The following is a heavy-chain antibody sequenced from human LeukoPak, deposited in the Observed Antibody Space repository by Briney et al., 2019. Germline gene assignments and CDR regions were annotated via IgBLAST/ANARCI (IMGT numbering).Heavy chain of an antibody. Sequence: PGGSLRLSCTASGFTFGDHAMSWVRQAPGKGLEWVGFIRSKAYGGTTEYAASVKGRFTISRDDSKSIVYLQMNSLKTEDTAVYYCNRGPIQLWLYYGMDVWGQGTTVIVSS. CDR3: NRGPIQLWLYYGMDV. J-gene: IGHJ6*02. CDR1: GFTFGDHA. V-gene: IGHV3-49*04. CDR2: IRSKAYGGTT. D-gene: IGHD5-18*01.